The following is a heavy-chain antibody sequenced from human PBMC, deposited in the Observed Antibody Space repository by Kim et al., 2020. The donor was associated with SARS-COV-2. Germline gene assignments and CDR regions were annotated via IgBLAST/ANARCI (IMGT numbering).Heavy chain of an antibody. CDR3: AREMATIETWFDP. V-gene: IGHV3-33*01. J-gene: IGHJ5*02. CDR2: IWYDGSNK. Sequence: GGSLRLSCAASGFTFSSYAMHWVRQAPGKGLEWVAVIWYDGSNKYYADSVKGRFTISRDNSKNTLYLQMNSLRAEDTAVYYCAREMATIETWFDPWGQGTLVTVSS. CDR1: GFTFSSYA. D-gene: IGHD5-12*01.